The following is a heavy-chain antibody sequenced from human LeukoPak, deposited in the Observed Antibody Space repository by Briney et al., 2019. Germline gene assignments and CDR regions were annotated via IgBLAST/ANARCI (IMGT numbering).Heavy chain of an antibody. V-gene: IGHV1-18*01. D-gene: IGHD2-15*01. Sequence: ASVKVSCKASGYTFTSYGISWVRQAPEQGLEWMGWISAYNGNTNYAQKLQGRVTMTTDTSTSTAYMELRSLRSDDTAVYYCARWRYCSGGSCYRGLGWFDPWGQGTLVTVSS. J-gene: IGHJ5*02. CDR1: GYTFTSYG. CDR3: ARWRYCSGGSCYRGLGWFDP. CDR2: ISAYNGNT.